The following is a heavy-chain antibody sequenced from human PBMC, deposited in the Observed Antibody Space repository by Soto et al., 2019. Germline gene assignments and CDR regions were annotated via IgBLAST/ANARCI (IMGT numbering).Heavy chain of an antibody. V-gene: IGHV3-33*01. D-gene: IGHD3-22*01. CDR3: ARDRDDDDSSGYPLDY. Sequence: QVQLVESGGGVVQPGRSLRLSCAASGFTFSSYGMHWVRQAPGTGLEWVAVIWYDGSNQYYADSVKGRFTISRDNSKNTLYLQMNSLRAEDTAVYYCARDRDDDDSSGYPLDYWGQGTLVTVCS. CDR2: IWYDGSNQ. J-gene: IGHJ4*02. CDR1: GFTFSSYG.